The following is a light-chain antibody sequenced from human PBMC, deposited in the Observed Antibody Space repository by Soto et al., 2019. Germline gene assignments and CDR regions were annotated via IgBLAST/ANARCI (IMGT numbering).Light chain of an antibody. V-gene: IGKV3-15*01. Sequence: EIVMTQSPGTLSVSPGERATLSCRASQSVSSNLAWYQQKPGQAPRLLIYGASTRATGIPARFSGSGSGTEFTLTISSLQSEDFAVYYCQQYNNWPPNFGQGTRLEIK. J-gene: IGKJ5*01. CDR3: QQYNNWPPN. CDR2: GAS. CDR1: QSVSSN.